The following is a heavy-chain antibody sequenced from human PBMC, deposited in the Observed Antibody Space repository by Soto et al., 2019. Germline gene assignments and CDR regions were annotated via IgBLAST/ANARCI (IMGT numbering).Heavy chain of an antibody. J-gene: IGHJ5*02. CDR1: GGSFSDYY. CDR2: INLSGRV. D-gene: IGHD1-26*01. V-gene: IGHV4-34*01. Sequence: QVQLQQWGSGLLKPSETLSLPCAIYGGSFSDYYWHWIRQSPGKGLEWIGEINLSGRVNFTPSLKRRTSLSMDTSRNRFCLTLRSVTAADTAVYFCARTPTRGASAWLYPWGRGHLVTVSS. CDR3: ARTPTRGASAWLYP.